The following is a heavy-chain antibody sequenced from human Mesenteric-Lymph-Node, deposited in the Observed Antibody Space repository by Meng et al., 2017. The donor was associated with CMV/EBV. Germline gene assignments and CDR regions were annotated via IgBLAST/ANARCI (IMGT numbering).Heavy chain of an antibody. CDR2: IRGNGETT. D-gene: IGHD2-2*01. J-gene: IGHJ4*02. Sequence: GESLKISCAASGFTFSNYAMSWVRQAPRKGLEWVSSIRGNGETTYYADSVKGRFTISRDNSRNTLYVQMNSLRAEDTAIYYCAKADFVVIPAAYFDFWGQGALVTVSS. CDR1: GFTFSNYA. V-gene: IGHV3-23*01. CDR3: AKADFVVIPAAYFDF.